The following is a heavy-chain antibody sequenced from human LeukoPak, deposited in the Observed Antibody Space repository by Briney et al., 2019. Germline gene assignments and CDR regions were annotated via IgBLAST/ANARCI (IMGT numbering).Heavy chain of an antibody. CDR3: ARTQYGGYVLDY. D-gene: IGHD5-12*01. CDR2: INHSGST. V-gene: IGHV4-34*01. Sequence: PSETLSLTCAVYGGSFSGYYWSWIRQPPGKGLEWIGEINHSGSTNYNPSLKSRVTISVDTSKNQFSLKLSSVTAADTAVYYCARTQYGGYVLDYWGQGTLVTVSS. J-gene: IGHJ4*02. CDR1: GGSFSGYY.